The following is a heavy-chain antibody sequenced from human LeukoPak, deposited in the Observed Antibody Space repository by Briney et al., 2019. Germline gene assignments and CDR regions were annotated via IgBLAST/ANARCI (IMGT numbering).Heavy chain of an antibody. Sequence: ASVKVSFKASGYTFTSYPIHWVRQAPGQRLEWMGWSNGGNGNTKYSQEFQDRVTITRDTSASKAYMELSSLRSEDMAVYYCARDSTGTGLLEYWGQGTLVTVSS. CDR1: GYTFTSYP. D-gene: IGHD1-7*01. CDR3: ARDSTGTGLLEY. J-gene: IGHJ4*02. V-gene: IGHV1-3*02. CDR2: SNGGNGNT.